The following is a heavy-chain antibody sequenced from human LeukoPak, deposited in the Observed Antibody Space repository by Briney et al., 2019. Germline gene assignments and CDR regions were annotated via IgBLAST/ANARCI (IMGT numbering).Heavy chain of an antibody. D-gene: IGHD2-15*01. J-gene: IGHJ3*02. V-gene: IGHV4-4*07. CDR1: GGSISSYY. CDR3: ARDYFTRYCSGGSCYFDAFDI. CDR2: IYTSGST. Sequence: SETLSLTCTVSGGSISSYYWSWIRQPAGKGLEWIGRIYTSGSTNYNPSLKSRVTMSVDTSKNQFSLKLSSVTAADAAVYYCARDYFTRYCSGGSCYFDAFDIWGQGTMVTVSS.